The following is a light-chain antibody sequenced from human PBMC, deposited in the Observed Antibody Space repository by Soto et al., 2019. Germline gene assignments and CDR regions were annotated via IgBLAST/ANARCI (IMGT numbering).Light chain of an antibody. Sequence: QAALTQPASVSGSPGQSITISCTGTTSDVGTYNSVSWYQQHPDKAPKLMIYEVNNRPSVVSNRFCGSKSGNAASLTISGLRGEDEADYCCSTPTSSATVIFGGGTKVTVL. CDR2: EVN. CDR1: TSDVGTYNS. J-gene: IGLJ2*01. CDR3: STPTSSATVI. V-gene: IGLV2-14*03.